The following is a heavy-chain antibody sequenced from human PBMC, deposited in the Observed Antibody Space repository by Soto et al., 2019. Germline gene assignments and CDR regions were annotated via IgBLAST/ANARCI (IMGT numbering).Heavy chain of an antibody. V-gene: IGHV4-30-4*01. CDR3: ARDRTADYYDSSGQHPGYGMDV. D-gene: IGHD3-22*01. Sequence: SETLSLTCTVSGGSISSGDYYWSWIRQPPGKGLEWIGYIYYSGSTYYNPSLKSRVTISVDTSKNQFSLKLSSVTAADTAVYYCARDRTADYYDSSGQHPGYGMDVWGQGNTVTVSS. CDR2: IYYSGST. J-gene: IGHJ6*02. CDR1: GGSISSGDYY.